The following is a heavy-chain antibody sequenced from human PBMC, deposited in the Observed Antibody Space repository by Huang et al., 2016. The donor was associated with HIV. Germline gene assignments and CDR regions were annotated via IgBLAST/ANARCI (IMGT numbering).Heavy chain of an antibody. CDR1: GFTFDNSG. J-gene: IGHJ4*02. CDR2: ITWESAKI. CDR3: AKGKAYYDDSSGFDH. Sequence: EVQLVESGGGLVQPGRSLRLSCAASGFTFDNSGRHWVGQVTGKGSEGVTGITWESAKIGYADSVKGRFTISRDNARSSLSLQMDSLRVEDTALYYCAKGKAYYDDSSGFDHWGQGTLVTVSS. V-gene: IGHV3-9*01. D-gene: IGHD3-22*01.